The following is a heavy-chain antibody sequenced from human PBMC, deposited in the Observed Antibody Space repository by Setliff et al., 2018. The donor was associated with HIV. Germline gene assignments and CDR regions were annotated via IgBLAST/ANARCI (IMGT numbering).Heavy chain of an antibody. J-gene: IGHJ5*02. CDR2: IKEDGSET. Sequence: PGGSLRLSCATSGFTFTNFWMTWVRQAPGKGLEWVANIKEDGSETFHVDSVKGRFTMSRDNAKNSLYLQMNSLRAEDTAVYYCARTSTTTGTTLNWFDPWGQGTLVTVSS. CDR1: GFTFTNFW. CDR3: ARTSTTTGTTLNWFDP. D-gene: IGHD1-1*01. V-gene: IGHV3-7*01.